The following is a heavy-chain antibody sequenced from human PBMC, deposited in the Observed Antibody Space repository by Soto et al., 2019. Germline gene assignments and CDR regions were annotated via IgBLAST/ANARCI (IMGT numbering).Heavy chain of an antibody. CDR1: GGTFSSYA. J-gene: IGHJ4*02. V-gene: IGHV1-69*13. CDR3: ARIEAVAGKGAFDY. Sequence: SVKVSCKASGGTFSSYAISWVRQAPGQGLEWMGGIIPIFGTANYAQKFQGRVTITADESTSTAYMELSSLRSEDTAVYYCARIEAVAGKGAFDYWGQGTLVTVSS. D-gene: IGHD6-19*01. CDR2: IIPIFGTA.